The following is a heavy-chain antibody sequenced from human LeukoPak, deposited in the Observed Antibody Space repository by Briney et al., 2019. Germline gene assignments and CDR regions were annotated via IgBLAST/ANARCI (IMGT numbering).Heavy chain of an antibody. CDR1: GFTFNTYT. CDR2: LSSGSDSI. V-gene: IGHV3-48*04. D-gene: IGHD2-2*01. J-gene: IGHJ4*02. CDR3: AREGSSSTTPFRYYFDY. Sequence: GGSLRLSCAASGFTFNTYTMNWVRQAPGKGLEWISYLSSGSDSIFYADSVKGRFTISRDNAKNSLCLQMNSLRAEDTAVYYCAREGSSSTTPFRYYFDYWGQGTLVTVSS.